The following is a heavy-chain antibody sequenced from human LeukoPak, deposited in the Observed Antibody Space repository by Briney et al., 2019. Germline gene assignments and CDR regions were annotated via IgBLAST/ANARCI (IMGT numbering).Heavy chain of an antibody. CDR3: TTVKTTVTKSDY. CDR1: GFNFSNYE. D-gene: IGHD4-17*01. CDR2: ISSSGSTT. J-gene: IGHJ4*02. V-gene: IGHV3-48*03. Sequence: GGSLRLSCAASGFNFSNYEMNWVRQAPGKGLEWVSYISSSGSTTYYADSVKGRFTISRDNAENSLYLQVNSLRAEDTALYLSTTVKTTVTKSDYWGQGTLVTVSS.